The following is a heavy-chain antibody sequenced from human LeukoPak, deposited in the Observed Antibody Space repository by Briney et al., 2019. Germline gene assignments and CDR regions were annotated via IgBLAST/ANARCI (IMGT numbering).Heavy chain of an antibody. J-gene: IGHJ4*02. D-gene: IGHD6-13*01. CDR1: GGSISSYY. Sequence: SETLSLTCTVSGGSISSYYWIWIRQPPGKGPEWIGYIYYSGSTNYNPSLKSRVTISVDTSKNQFSLKLRSVTAADTAVYYCARGSAGRLDNWGQGTLVSVSS. CDR3: ARGSAGRLDN. V-gene: IGHV4-59*01. CDR2: IYYSGST.